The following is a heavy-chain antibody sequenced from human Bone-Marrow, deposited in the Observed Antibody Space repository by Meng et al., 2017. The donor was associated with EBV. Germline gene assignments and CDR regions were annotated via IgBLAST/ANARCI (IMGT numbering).Heavy chain of an antibody. D-gene: IGHD3-22*01. CDR2: ISGSGGST. Sequence: EVQLLESGGGLVQPGGSLRFSCAASGFTFSSYAMSWVRQAPGKGLEWVSAISGSGGSTYYADSVKGRFTISRDNSKNTLYLQMNSLRAEDTAVYYCAKDPRVHYYYDSSADDPWGQGTMVTVSA. J-gene: IGHJ5*02. V-gene: IGHV3-23*01. CDR1: GFTFSSYA. CDR3: AKDPRVHYYYDSSADDP.